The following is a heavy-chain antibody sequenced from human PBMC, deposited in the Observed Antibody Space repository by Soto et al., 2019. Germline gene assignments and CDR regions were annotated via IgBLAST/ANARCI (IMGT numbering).Heavy chain of an antibody. D-gene: IGHD5-18*01. CDR3: ARDSASGGYSYGPNWFDP. Sequence: ASVKVSCKASGGTFSSYAISWVRQAPGQGLEWMGWISAYNGNTNYAQKLQGRVTMTTDTSTSTAYMELRSLRSDDTAVYYCARDSASGGYSYGPNWFDPWGQGTQVTVSS. CDR2: ISAYNGNT. V-gene: IGHV1-18*01. CDR1: GGTFSSYA. J-gene: IGHJ5*02.